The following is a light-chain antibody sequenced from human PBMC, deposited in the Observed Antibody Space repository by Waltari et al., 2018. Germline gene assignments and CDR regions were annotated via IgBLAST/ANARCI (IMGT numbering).Light chain of an antibody. CDR2: AAS. V-gene: IGKV1-12*01. Sequence: DIQMTQSPSSVSASAGDSVTITCRASQGISTWLAWFQQKPGKAPKLLIYAASSLQSGVPSRFSGSGSGTDFTLTINSLQPDDFATYYCQQANSLPVTFGGGTKVEIK. CDR1: QGISTW. CDR3: QQANSLPVT. J-gene: IGKJ4*01.